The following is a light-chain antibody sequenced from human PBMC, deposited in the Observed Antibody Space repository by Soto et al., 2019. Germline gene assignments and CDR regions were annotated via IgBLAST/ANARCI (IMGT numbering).Light chain of an antibody. CDR2: QDS. CDR3: QAWDSSRV. CDR1: KLGDKY. J-gene: IGLJ1*01. Sequence: SYELTQPPSVSVSPGQTASITCSGDKLGDKYACWYQQKPGQSPVLVIYQDSKRPSGIPERFSGSNSGNTATLTISGTQAMDEADYYCQAWDSSRVFGPGTKLTVL. V-gene: IGLV3-1*01.